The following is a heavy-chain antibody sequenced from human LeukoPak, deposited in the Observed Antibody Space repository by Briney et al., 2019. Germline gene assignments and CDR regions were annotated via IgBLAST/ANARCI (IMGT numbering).Heavy chain of an antibody. J-gene: IGHJ4*02. CDR2: INPSGGST. V-gene: IGHV1-46*03. CDR3: ALRGYSGYDTRYFDY. CDR1: GYTFTSYY. Sequence: ASVKVSCKASGYTFTSYYMHWVRQAPGQGLEWMGIINPSGGSTSYAQKFQGRVTMTRDTSTSTVYMELSSLRSEDTAAYYCALRGYSGYDTRYFDYWGQGTLVTVSS. D-gene: IGHD5-12*01.